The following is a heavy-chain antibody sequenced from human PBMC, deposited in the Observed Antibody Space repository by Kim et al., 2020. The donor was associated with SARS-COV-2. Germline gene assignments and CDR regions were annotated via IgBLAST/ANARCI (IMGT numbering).Heavy chain of an antibody. Sequence: ASVKVSCKASGYTFTSYAMHWVRQAPGQRLEWMGWINAGNGNTKYSQKFQGRVTITRDTSASTAYMELSSLRSEDTAVYYCALHDFWSGYYRDYWGQGTLVTVSS. CDR2: INAGNGNT. CDR3: ALHDFWSGYYRDY. D-gene: IGHD3-3*01. J-gene: IGHJ4*02. CDR1: GYTFTSYA. V-gene: IGHV1-3*01.